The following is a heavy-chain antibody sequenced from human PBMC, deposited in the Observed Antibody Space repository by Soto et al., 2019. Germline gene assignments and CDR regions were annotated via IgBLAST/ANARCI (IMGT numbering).Heavy chain of an antibody. CDR1: GFTFSSYA. CDR3: AKDPFNLRFSGSTPFDY. V-gene: IGHV3-23*01. CDR2: ISGSGAST. Sequence: GGSLRLSCAASGFTFSSYAMSWVRQAPGKGLEWVSAISGSGASTYYADSVKGRFTISRDNSKNTLYLQMNSLRAEDTAVYYCAKDPFNLRFSGSTPFDYWGQGTLVTVSS. D-gene: IGHD3-22*01. J-gene: IGHJ4*02.